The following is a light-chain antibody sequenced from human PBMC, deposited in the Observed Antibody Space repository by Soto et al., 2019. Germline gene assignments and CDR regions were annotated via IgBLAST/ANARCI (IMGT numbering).Light chain of an antibody. CDR2: VNSDGSH. CDR3: QTWGTGPWV. J-gene: IGLJ3*02. CDR1: SGHSSYA. Sequence: QPVLTQSPSASASLGASVNLTCTLSSGHSSYAIAWHQQQPEKGPRYLMKVNSDGSHSKGDGIPDRFSGSSSGAERYLTISSLQSEDEADYYCQTWGTGPWVFGGGTKLTVL. V-gene: IGLV4-69*01.